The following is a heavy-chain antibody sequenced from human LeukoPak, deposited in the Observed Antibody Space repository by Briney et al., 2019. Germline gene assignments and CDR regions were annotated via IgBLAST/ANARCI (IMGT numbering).Heavy chain of an antibody. J-gene: IGHJ3*01. CDR3: ARQSPSTYDNSKLWPDAIDV. V-gene: IGHV4-59*08. D-gene: IGHD2-21*01. CDR2: VYYSGST. CDR1: GGSMSRYY. Sequence: SETLSLTCTVSGGSMSRYYWSWIRQSPGKGLESIGYVYYSGSTNYNPSLKSRVTISVDTSRNQFSLSLSSVTAADTAIYYCARQSPSTYDNSKLWPDAIDVWGQGTVVTVSS.